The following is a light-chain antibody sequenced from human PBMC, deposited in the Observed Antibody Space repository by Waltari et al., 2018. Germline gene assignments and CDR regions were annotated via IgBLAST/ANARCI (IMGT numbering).Light chain of an antibody. J-gene: IGLJ2*01. CDR1: SSDVGGYNY. V-gene: IGLV2-14*01. Sequence: QSALTQPASVSGSPGPSITISCTGTSSDVGGYNYVPWYQQHPGKAPKLMIYEVNNRPSGVSNRFSGSKSGNTASLTISGLQAEDEADYYCSSYTSSSTLVFGGGTKLTVL. CDR3: SSYTSSSTLV. CDR2: EVN.